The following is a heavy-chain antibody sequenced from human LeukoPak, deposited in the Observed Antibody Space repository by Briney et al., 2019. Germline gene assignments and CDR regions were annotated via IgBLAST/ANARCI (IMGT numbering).Heavy chain of an antibody. D-gene: IGHD5-24*01. J-gene: IGHJ6*02. CDR3: ARHAEMGIGGYYGMDV. V-gene: IGHV4-30-4*01. CDR2: IYYSGST. Sequence: PSQTLSLTCTVSGGSISSGDYYWSWIRQPPGKGLEWIGYIYYSGSTYYNPSLKSRVTISVDTSKNQFSLKLSSVTAADTAVYYCARHAEMGIGGYYGMDVWGQGTTVTVSS. CDR1: GGSISSGDYY.